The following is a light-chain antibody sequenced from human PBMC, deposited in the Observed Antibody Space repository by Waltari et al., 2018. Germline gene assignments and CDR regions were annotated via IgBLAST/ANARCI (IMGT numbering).Light chain of an antibody. CDR1: DIGSKS. CDR2: DDS. J-gene: IGLJ2*01. Sequence: SYVLTQPPSVSVAPGKSAKITCGGNDIGSKSVHWYQQKPGQVPVLVVHDDSGRPSGSPERVAGSNSGNTAALTITRVEVGDEADYYCQVWDRSTDHSIFGGGTELTVL. V-gene: IGLV3-21*03. CDR3: QVWDRSTDHSI.